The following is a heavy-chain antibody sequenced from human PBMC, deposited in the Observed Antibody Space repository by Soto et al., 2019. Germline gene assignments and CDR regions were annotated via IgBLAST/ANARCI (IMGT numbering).Heavy chain of an antibody. V-gene: IGHV3-23*01. CDR3: AKDLVLVPAAGNCFDP. CDR1: GFIFTNYP. CDR2: ISGSGGST. Sequence: GGSLNLSFAPSGFIFTNYPLSWVRQAPGKGLEWVSSISGSGGSTFYADSVKGRFTISRDNSKNTLYLQMNTLRAADTALYYCAKDLVLVPAAGNCFDPWGQGTLVTVSS. D-gene: IGHD2-2*01. J-gene: IGHJ5*02.